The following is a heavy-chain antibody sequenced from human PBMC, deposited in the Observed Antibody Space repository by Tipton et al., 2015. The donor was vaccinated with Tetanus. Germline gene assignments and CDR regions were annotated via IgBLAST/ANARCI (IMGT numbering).Heavy chain of an antibody. J-gene: IGHJ4*02. CDR1: GGSISTGGYS. V-gene: IGHV4-30-2*01. Sequence: TLSLTCTVSGGSISTGGYSWRWIRQPPGKGLECIGYIFRTGSTTYNPSLKSRVSISVDTSKNQFSLTLNSVTAAGTAVYYCARGGNWGTDYWGQGILVTVSS. CDR3: ARGGNWGTDY. D-gene: IGHD7-27*01. CDR2: IFRTGST.